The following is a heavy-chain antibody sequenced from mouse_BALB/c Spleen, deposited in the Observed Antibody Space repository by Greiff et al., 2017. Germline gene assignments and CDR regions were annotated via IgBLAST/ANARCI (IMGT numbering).Heavy chain of an antibody. D-gene: IGHD1-1*01. Sequence: VQLQQSGTVLARPGASVKMSCKASGYSFTSYWMHWVKQRPGQGLEWIGAIYPGNSDTSYNQKFKGKAKLTAVTSASTAYMELSSLTNEDSAVYDCTRYPYYDRIYWYFDVWGAGTTVTVSS. CDR1: GYSFTSYW. CDR3: TRYPYYDRIYWYFDV. V-gene: IGHV1-5*01. CDR2: IYPGNSDT. J-gene: IGHJ1*01.